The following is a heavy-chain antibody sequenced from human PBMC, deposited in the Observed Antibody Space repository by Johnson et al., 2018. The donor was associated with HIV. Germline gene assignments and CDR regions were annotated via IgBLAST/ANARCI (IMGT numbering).Heavy chain of an antibody. Sequence: QVQLVESGGGVVQPGRSLRLSCAASGFTFSSYGMHWVRQAPGKGLEWVAFIRYDGSNKYDADSVKGRFTISRENSRNKVYLEMNSLRTEDTAVYYCARGLKGAFDIWGQGTRVTVSA. CDR2: IRYDGSNK. V-gene: IGHV3-30*02. J-gene: IGHJ3*02. CDR1: GFTFSSYG. CDR3: ARGLKGAFDI.